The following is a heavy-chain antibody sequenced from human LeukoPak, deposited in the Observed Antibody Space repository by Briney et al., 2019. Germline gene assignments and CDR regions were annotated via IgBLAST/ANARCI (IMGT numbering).Heavy chain of an antibody. CDR2: INPSGGST. D-gene: IGHD6-13*01. V-gene: IGHV1-46*01. J-gene: IGHJ5*02. CDR3: ARVGIAAAAWFDP. Sequence: GESLKISCKGSGYTFTSYYMHWVRQAPGQGLEWMGIINPSGGSTSYAQKFQGRVTMTRDTSTSTVYMELSSLRSEDTAVYYCARVGIAAAAWFDPWGQGTLVTVSS. CDR1: GYTFTSYY.